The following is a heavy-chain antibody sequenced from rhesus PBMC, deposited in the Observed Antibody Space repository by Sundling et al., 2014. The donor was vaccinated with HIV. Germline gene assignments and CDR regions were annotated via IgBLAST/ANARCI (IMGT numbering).Heavy chain of an antibody. V-gene: IGHV4-80*01. CDR1: GASISSYW. J-gene: IGHJ4*01. D-gene: IGHD3-28*01. CDR3: AVERTMIVVITDSLDY. CDR2: INGNSGKT. Sequence: QVQLQESGPGLVKPSETLSLTCSVSGASISSYWWSWIRQPPGKGLEWIGEINGNSGKTNYNPSLKSRVTISRDTSKNEFSLRLRSVTAADTAVYYCAVERTMIVVITDSLDYWGQGVLVTVSS.